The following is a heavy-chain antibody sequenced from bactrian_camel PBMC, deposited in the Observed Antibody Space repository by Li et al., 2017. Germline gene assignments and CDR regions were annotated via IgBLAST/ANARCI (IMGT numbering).Heavy chain of an antibody. Sequence: HVQLVESGGGSVQAGESLTLSCAVFGDISAFYCMGWFRQVQGKEHEGVARIWTGTNTRYDDSMRGRSTISRDNAKNTLYLQMNSLKSEDTAVYYCVRDLSGVWSFEYWGQGTQVTVS. J-gene: IGHJ4*01. V-gene: IGHV3S55*01. CDR2: IWTGTNT. D-gene: IGHD2*01. CDR3: VRDLSGVWSFEY. CDR1: GDISAFYC.